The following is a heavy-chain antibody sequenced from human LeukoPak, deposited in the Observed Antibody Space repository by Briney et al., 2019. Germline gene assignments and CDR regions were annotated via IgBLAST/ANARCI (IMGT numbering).Heavy chain of an antibody. J-gene: IGHJ4*02. Sequence: GGSLRLSCAASGFTFSSYGMHWVHQAPGKGLEWVAVIWYDGSNKYYADSVKGRFTISRDNSKSTLYLQMNSLRAEDTAVYYCATLNAGNNYWGQGTLVTVSS. CDR3: ATLNAGNNY. CDR1: GFTFSSYG. V-gene: IGHV3-33*01. CDR2: IWYDGSNK. D-gene: IGHD3-10*01.